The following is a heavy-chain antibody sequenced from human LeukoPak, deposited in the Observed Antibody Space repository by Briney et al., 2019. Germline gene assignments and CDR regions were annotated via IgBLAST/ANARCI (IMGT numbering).Heavy chain of an antibody. CDR2: INPSGSSA. J-gene: IGHJ5*02. CDR3: ARDKSVGETALWCDP. D-gene: IGHD1-26*01. CDR1: GYSFTSYY. V-gene: IGHV1-46*01. Sequence: ASVKVSCKASGYSFTSYYMHWVRQAPGQGLEWMGFINPSGSSAAYAQKFQGRLTMTRDMFTSTDYMELSSLTSDDTAVYYCARDKSVGETALWCDPWGQGTLVTVSS.